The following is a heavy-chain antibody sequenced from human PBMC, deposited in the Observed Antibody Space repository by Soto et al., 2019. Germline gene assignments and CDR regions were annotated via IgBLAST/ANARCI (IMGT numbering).Heavy chain of an antibody. V-gene: IGHV4-4*02. CDR2: VYHSGST. CDR3: ARVGYDFWSGPHFDY. CDR1: GGSISSSNW. D-gene: IGHD3-3*01. J-gene: IGHJ4*02. Sequence: QVQLQESGPGLVKPSGTLSLTCAVSGGSISSSNWWSWVRQPPGKGLEWIGEVYHSGSTNYNPSLKSRVTISVDKSKNQFSLKLSSVTAADTAVYYCARVGYDFWSGPHFDYWGQGTLVTVSS.